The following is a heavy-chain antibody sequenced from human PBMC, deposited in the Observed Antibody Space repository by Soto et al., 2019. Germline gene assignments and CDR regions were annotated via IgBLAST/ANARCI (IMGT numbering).Heavy chain of an antibody. Sequence: PSETLSLTCSVSGSSFSNFYWRWIRQPAGKGLEWIGRIYTSGATSYNPSLKSRVTMSVDTSQTQMSLNLTSVTAADTAVYYCARGGIQLSYAFDHWGQG. CDR1: GSSFSNFY. V-gene: IGHV4-4*07. J-gene: IGHJ4*02. CDR2: IYTSGAT. D-gene: IGHD3-10*01. CDR3: ARGGIQLSYAFDH.